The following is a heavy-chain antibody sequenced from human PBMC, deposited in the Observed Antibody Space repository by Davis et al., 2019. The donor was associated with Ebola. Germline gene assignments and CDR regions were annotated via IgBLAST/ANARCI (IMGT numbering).Heavy chain of an antibody. J-gene: IGHJ5*02. CDR1: GGSLRSSNW. Sequence: SETLSLTCTVSGGSLRSSNWWSWVRQSPGKGLEWIGEILQTGDTNYNPSLKSRVTISVDTSKNQFSLKLSSVTAADTAVYYCARVLTTVTTGWFDPWGQGTLVTVSS. D-gene: IGHD4-11*01. CDR3: ARVLTTVTTGWFDP. V-gene: IGHV4-4*02. CDR2: ILQTGDT.